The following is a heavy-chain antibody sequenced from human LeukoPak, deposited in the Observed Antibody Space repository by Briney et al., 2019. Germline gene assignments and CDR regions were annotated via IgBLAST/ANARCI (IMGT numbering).Heavy chain of an antibody. CDR1: GDSISSGDYY. V-gene: IGHV4-30-4*08. CDR3: ARGGWELEGFTIDY. CDR2: IYYSGST. J-gene: IGHJ4*02. Sequence: SETLSLTCTVSGDSISSGDYYWSWIRQPPGKGLEWIGYIYYSGSTYYNPSLKSRVTISVDTSKNQFSLKLNSVTAADTAAYYCARGGWELEGFTIDYWGQGTLVTVPS. D-gene: IGHD3-3*01.